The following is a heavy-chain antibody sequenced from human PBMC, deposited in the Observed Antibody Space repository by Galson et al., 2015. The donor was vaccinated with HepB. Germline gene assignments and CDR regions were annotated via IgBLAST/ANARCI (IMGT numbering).Heavy chain of an antibody. J-gene: IGHJ4*02. CDR3: ARAHPYYYDSSGYYTPTGFDY. CDR1: GYTFTSYA. CDR2: INAGNGNT. V-gene: IGHV1-3*01. D-gene: IGHD3-22*01. Sequence: SVKVSCKASGYTFTSYAMHWVRQAPGQRLEWMGWINAGNGNTKYSQKFQGRVTITRDTSASTAYMELSSLRSEDTAVYYCARAHPYYYDSSGYYTPTGFDYWGQGTLVTVSS.